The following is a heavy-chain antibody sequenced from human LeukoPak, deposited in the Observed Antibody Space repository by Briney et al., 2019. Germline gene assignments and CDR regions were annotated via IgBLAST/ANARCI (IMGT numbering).Heavy chain of an antibody. J-gene: IGHJ4*02. CDR3: ARINIAADGNPLDY. CDR1: SGSISSSNW. CDR2: IYHSGST. D-gene: IGHD6-13*01. V-gene: IGHV4-4*02. Sequence: SETLSLTCAVSSGSISSSNWWSWVRQPPGKGLEWIGEIYHSGSTNYNPSLKSRVTISVDKSKNQFSLKLRSVTAAATAVYYCARINIAADGNPLDYWGQGTLVTVSS.